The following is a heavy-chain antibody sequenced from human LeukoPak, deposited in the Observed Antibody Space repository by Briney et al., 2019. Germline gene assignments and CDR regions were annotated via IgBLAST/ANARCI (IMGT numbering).Heavy chain of an antibody. J-gene: IGHJ3*02. Sequence: SETLSLTCTVSGGSISGNYWGWIRQPPGQGLEWIAYIHSSGYTNYNPSLRSRVTISVDTSKNQFSLKLSSVTAADTAVYYCARDPTPRGSLADAFDIWGQGTMVTVSS. CDR1: GGSISGNY. D-gene: IGHD1-26*01. V-gene: IGHV4-59*01. CDR2: IHSSGYT. CDR3: ARDPTPRGSLADAFDI.